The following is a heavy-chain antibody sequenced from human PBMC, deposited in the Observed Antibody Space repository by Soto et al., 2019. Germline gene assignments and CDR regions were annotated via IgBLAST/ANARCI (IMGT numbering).Heavy chain of an antibody. Sequence: ASVKVSCKASGYTFSGYYMHWVRQAPGQGLEWMGWINPNSGGTNYAQKFQGWVTMTRDTSISTAYMELSRLRSDDTAVYYCAREYSSSEIDYWGQGTLVTVSS. V-gene: IGHV1-2*04. CDR1: GYTFSGYY. CDR2: INPNSGGT. D-gene: IGHD6-6*01. J-gene: IGHJ4*02. CDR3: AREYSSSEIDY.